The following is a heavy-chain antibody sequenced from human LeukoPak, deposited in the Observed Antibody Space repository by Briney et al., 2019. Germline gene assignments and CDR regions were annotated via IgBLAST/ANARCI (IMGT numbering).Heavy chain of an antibody. J-gene: IGHJ4*02. CDR2: IHHSGST. CDR3: ESRVNSLDY. V-gene: IGHV4-38-2*02. D-gene: IGHD4-23*01. CDR1: GYSISSGYY. Sequence: PSETLSLTCTVSGYSISSGYYWGWIRQPPGKGLEWIGSIHHSGSTYYNPSLKSRVTISVDTSKNQFSLRLSSVTAADTAVYYCESRVNSLDYWGQGTLVTVSS.